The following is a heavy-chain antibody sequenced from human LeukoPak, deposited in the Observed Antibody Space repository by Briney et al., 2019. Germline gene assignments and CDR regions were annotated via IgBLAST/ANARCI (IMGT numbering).Heavy chain of an antibody. Sequence: PGGSLRLSCAASGFTFSSYTFNWVRQAPGKGLEWVSAISGDSRYIYYTDSVRGRFTISRDNAKNSLYLQMNSLRAEDTAVYYCARDRRTHYYDSSGFPFDYWGQGTLVTVSS. CDR1: GFTFSSYT. CDR2: ISGDSRYI. V-gene: IGHV3-21*01. CDR3: ARDRRTHYYDSSGFPFDY. J-gene: IGHJ4*02. D-gene: IGHD3-22*01.